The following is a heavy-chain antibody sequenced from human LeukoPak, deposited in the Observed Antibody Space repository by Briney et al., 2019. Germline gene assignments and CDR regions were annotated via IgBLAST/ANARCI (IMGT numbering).Heavy chain of an antibody. D-gene: IGHD6-19*01. CDR3: ASVAGYASIAVAVLDY. CDR1: ALTLSRYR. CDR2: IKQDGSEK. V-gene: IGHV3-7*01. Sequence: PGVSLRLSCVASALTLSRYRMRWSPQAPAKALYWVANIKQDGSEKYYVDSVKGRFTIPRDNAKNSLYLQMNSLRTEDSAVYYCASVAGYASIAVAVLDYWGQGTLVTVPS. J-gene: IGHJ4*02.